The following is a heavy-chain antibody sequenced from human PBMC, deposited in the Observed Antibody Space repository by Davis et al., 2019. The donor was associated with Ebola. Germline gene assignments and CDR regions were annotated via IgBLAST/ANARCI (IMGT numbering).Heavy chain of an antibody. D-gene: IGHD2-15*01. V-gene: IGHV5-51*01. CDR1: GYSFASYW. CDR3: ARPRGYCSDSSCYVDF. J-gene: IGHJ4*02. CDR2: IYPGDSDT. Sequence: PGGSLRLSCKGSGYSFASYWTGWVRQNAGKGLEWMGTIYPGDSDTRYSPSFQGQVTISADKSISTAYLQWSSLKASDTAMYYCARPRGYCSDSSCYVDFWGQGTLVTVSS.